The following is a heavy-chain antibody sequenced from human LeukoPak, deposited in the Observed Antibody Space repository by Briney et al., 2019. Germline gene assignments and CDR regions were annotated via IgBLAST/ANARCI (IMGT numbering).Heavy chain of an antibody. D-gene: IGHD1-26*01. CDR1: GYTFTSYY. Sequence: ASVKVSCKASGYTFTSYYMHWVRQAPGQGLEWMGIINPSGGGTTYAQKFQGRVTMTRDTSTSTVYMELSSLRSEDTAIYYCAKGREGGSYYLLPFDYWGQGTLVTVSS. V-gene: IGHV1-46*01. J-gene: IGHJ4*02. CDR3: AKGREGGSYYLLPFDY. CDR2: INPSGGGT.